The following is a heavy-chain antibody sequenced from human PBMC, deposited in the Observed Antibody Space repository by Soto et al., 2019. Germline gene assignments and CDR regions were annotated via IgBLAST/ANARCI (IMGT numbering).Heavy chain of an antibody. CDR2: IYSGGST. CDR3: ARFFSGYYDSSGYYASFDY. J-gene: IGHJ4*02. Sequence: GGSLRLSCAASGFTVSSNYMSWVRQAPGKGLEWVSVIYSGGSTYYADSVKGRFTISRHNSKNTLYLQMNSLRAEDTAVYYCARFFSGYYDSSGYYASFDYWGQGTLVTVSS. D-gene: IGHD3-22*01. CDR1: GFTVSSNY. V-gene: IGHV3-53*04.